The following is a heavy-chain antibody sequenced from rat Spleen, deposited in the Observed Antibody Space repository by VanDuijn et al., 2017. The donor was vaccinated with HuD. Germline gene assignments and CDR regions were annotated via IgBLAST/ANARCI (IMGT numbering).Heavy chain of an antibody. CDR2: ITNTDGST. D-gene: IGHD1-7*01. Sequence: EVQLVESGGGLVQPGRSLKLSCAASGFTFSDYYMTWIRQAPGKGLEWVASITNTDGSTYYPDSVKGRFTISRDNAKSILYLQMNSLRSEDTATYYCTREDSMGIFDCWGQGVMVTVSS. J-gene: IGHJ2*01. CDR1: GFTFSDYY. CDR3: TREDSMGIFDC. V-gene: IGHV5-31*01.